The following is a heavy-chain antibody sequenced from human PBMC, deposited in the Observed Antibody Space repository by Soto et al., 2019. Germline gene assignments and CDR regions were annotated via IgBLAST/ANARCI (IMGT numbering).Heavy chain of an antibody. CDR1: GYIFTNYY. D-gene: IGHD6-13*01. CDR3: ARDLAAAAY. J-gene: IGHJ4*02. Sequence: ASVKGSCKASGYIFTNYYIHWVRQAPGQGLEWMAIINPLPTSGSTNYAQEFQGRVTVTRDTSTSTVYMELNSLRSDDTAIYYCARDLAAAAYWGQGTLVTVSS. CDR2: INPLPTSGST. V-gene: IGHV1-46*01.